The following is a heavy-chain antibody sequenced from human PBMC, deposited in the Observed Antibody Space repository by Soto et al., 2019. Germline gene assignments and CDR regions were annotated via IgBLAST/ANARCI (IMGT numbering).Heavy chain of an antibody. CDR3: AREGIYSIAAAASDAFDI. V-gene: IGHV3-21*01. CDR2: ISSSSSYI. Sequence: GGSLRLSCAASGFTFSSYSMNWVRQAPGKGLEWVSSISSSSSYIYYADSVKGRFTISRDNAKNSLYLQMNSLRAEDTAVYYCAREGIYSIAAAASDAFDIWGQGTMVTVSS. J-gene: IGHJ3*02. D-gene: IGHD6-13*01. CDR1: GFTFSSYS.